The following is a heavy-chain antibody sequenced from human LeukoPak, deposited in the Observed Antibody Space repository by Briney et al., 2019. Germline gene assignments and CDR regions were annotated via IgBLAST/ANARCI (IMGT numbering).Heavy chain of an antibody. V-gene: IGHV1-2*02. CDR2: INPNSGGT. CDR3: AAVGTYYDFWSGSHT. J-gene: IGHJ4*02. CDR1: GYTFTGYY. D-gene: IGHD3-3*01. Sequence: GASVKVSCKASGYTFTGYYMHWVRQAPGQGLEWMGWINPNSGGTNYAQKFQGRVTMTRDTSISTAYMELSRLRSDDTAVYYCAAVGTYYDFWSGSHTWGQGTLVTVSS.